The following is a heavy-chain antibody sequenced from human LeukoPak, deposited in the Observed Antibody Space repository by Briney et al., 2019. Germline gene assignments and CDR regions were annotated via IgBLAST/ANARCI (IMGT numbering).Heavy chain of an antibody. CDR2: IYFSGST. CDR3: ATDFYGSGSYLDY. Sequence: PSETLSLTCTVSVGSISSYYWSWIRQPPGKGLEWIGYIYFSGSTNYNPSLKSRVTISVDTSKNQFSLKLSSVTAADTAVYYCATDFYGSGSYLDYWGQGTLVTVSS. D-gene: IGHD3-10*01. V-gene: IGHV4-59*01. CDR1: VGSISSYY. J-gene: IGHJ4*02.